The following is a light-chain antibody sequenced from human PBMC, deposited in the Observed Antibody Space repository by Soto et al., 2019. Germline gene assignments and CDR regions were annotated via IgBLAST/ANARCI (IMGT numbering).Light chain of an antibody. CDR3: QQSYSTLT. Sequence: DIQMTQSPSTLSVSVGERATITCRASQSISSRLAWYQQKPGKAPNLLIYAASTLQSGDPSRCSGSGSGTDFTLTSSRLQAEDVATYYCQQSYSTLTFGGGTKVDIK. CDR2: AAS. CDR1: QSISSR. J-gene: IGKJ4*01. V-gene: IGKV1-39*01.